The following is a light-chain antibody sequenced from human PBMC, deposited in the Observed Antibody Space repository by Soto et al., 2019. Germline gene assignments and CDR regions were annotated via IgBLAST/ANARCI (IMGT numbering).Light chain of an antibody. Sequence: QSVLTQPPSASGSPGQSVAISCNGTSSDVGGYNYVSWYQQHPGKAPKLMIYDVNKRPSGVPDRFSGSKSGNTASLTVSGLQAEDEADYYCISYAGSNKPAFGGGTKLTVL. V-gene: IGLV2-8*01. J-gene: IGLJ2*01. CDR3: ISYAGSNKPA. CDR2: DVN. CDR1: SSDVGGYNY.